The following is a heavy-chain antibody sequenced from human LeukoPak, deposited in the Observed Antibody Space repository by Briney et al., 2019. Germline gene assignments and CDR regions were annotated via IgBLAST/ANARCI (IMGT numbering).Heavy chain of an antibody. D-gene: IGHD6-13*01. CDR2: MNPNSGNT. V-gene: IGHV1-8*01. CDR1: GYTFTSYD. Sequence: ASVKVSCKASGYTFTSYDINWMRQAPGQGLEWVGGMNPNSGNTGNAHTFQGKLTMTRNTSITTAYMELSSLRSEDTAVYYCATGGVDDGSSSPFDYWGQGTLVTVSS. J-gene: IGHJ4*02. CDR3: ATGGVDDGSSSPFDY.